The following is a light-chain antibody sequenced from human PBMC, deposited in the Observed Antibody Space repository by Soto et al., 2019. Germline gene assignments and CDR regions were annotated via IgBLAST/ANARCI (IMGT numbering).Light chain of an antibody. V-gene: IGKV4-1*01. Sequence: DIVMTQSPDSLAVSLGERATINCKSSQSVLYRSNSKNYLAWYQQTPGQPPRLLIYWASTRESGVPDRFSGSGSGTDFTLTISSLQAEDVAVYYCQQYYSTPLTFGGGTKVDIK. CDR3: QQYYSTPLT. CDR1: QSVLYRSNSKNY. CDR2: WAS. J-gene: IGKJ4*01.